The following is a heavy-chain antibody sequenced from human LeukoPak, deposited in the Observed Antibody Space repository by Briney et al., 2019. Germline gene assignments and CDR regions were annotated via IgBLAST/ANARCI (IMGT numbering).Heavy chain of an antibody. Sequence: PGGSLRLSCAASGFTFDDYAMHWVRQAPGKGLEWVSLISGDGGSTYYADSVKGRFTISRDNSKNSLYLQMNSLRTEGTALYYCAKAKSGYSNYELPDYWGQGTLVTVSS. CDR3: AKAKSGYSNYELPDY. J-gene: IGHJ4*02. V-gene: IGHV3-43*02. CDR2: ISGDGGST. D-gene: IGHD4-11*01. CDR1: GFTFDDYA.